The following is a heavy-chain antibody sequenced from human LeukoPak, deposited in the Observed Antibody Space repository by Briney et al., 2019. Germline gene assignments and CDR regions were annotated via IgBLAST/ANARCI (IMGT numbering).Heavy chain of an antibody. CDR3: ARDALVGADYYFDY. V-gene: IGHV3-7*01. CDR2: IKKDGSEK. D-gene: IGHD1-26*01. Sequence: GGSLRLSCAASGLIFSSYWMSWVRQAPGKGLEWVANIKKDGSEKYYVDSVKGRFTISRDNAKNSLYLQMNSLRAEDTAVYYCARDALVGADYYFDYWGQGTLVTVPS. CDR1: GLIFSSYW. J-gene: IGHJ4*02.